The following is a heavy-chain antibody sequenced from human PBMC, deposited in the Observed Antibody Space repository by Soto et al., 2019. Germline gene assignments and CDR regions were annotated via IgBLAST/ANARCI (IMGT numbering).Heavy chain of an antibody. CDR1: ADSINSRTYY. J-gene: IGHJ6*02. Sequence: QLQVQESGPGLVKPSETLSLTCTVSADSINSRTYYWGWIRQPPGKGLEWMGTIDYSGNTFYNPYLKSRVTISVDTSKNQFSLKLSSVTAADTAVYYCARRTAMVRGVQGYYYGMDVWGQGTTVTVSS. D-gene: IGHD3-10*01. V-gene: IGHV4-39*01. CDR2: IDYSGNT. CDR3: ARRTAMVRGVQGYYYGMDV.